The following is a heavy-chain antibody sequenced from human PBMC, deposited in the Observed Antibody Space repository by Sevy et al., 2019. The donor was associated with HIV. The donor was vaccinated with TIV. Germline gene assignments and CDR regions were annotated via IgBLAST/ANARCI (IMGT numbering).Heavy chain of an antibody. Sequence: ASVKVSCKVSGYTLTDFSMHWVRQAPGKGLEWMGRFDPEDGERIYAQKFEGRVTMTEDTSTDTAYMELSSLRSEDTAVYYCATDRDYYGSGRILDYWGQGTLVTVSS. CDR3: ATDRDYYGSGRILDY. CDR2: FDPEDGER. J-gene: IGHJ4*02. CDR1: GYTLTDFS. V-gene: IGHV1-24*01. D-gene: IGHD3-10*01.